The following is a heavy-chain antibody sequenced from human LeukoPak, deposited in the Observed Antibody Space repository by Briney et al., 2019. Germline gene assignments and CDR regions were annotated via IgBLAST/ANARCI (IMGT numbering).Heavy chain of an antibody. CDR2: ITGSGGNT. CDR3: AKWGDYDVLTGYYVSDY. D-gene: IGHD3-9*01. CDR1: GFTFSNYA. Sequence: GGSLRLSCVASGFTFSNYAMSWVRQAPGKGLEWVSAITGSGGNTYYADSVKGRFTISRDNSKNTVFLQTNSLRAEDTAVYYCAKWGDYDVLTGYYVSDYWGQGTLVTVSS. J-gene: IGHJ4*02. V-gene: IGHV3-23*01.